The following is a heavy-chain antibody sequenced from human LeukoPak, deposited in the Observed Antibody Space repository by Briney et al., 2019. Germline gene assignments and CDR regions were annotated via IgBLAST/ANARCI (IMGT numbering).Heavy chain of an antibody. CDR3: ARDPCSTTSCFDY. J-gene: IGHJ4*02. V-gene: IGHV4-4*02. D-gene: IGHD2-2*01. CDR2: VNLQGST. Sequence: SETLSLTCGVSGGSISNTNWWTWVRQPPGKGLEWIGEVNLQGSTNYNPSLKSRVAISVDKSENHISLKLTSVTAADTAVYYCARDPCSTTSCFDYWGQGTLVTVSS. CDR1: GGSISNTNW.